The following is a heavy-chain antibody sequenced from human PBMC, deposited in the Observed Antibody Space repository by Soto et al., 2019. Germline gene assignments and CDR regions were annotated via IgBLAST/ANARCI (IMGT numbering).Heavy chain of an antibody. CDR1: GGSISSYS. J-gene: IGHJ4*02. CDR3: ARGRDVPQYFDY. D-gene: IGHD3-10*01. CDR2: IYYSGST. V-gene: IGHV4-59*01. Sequence: PLETLSLTCTVSGGSISSYSWSWIRQPPGKGLEWIGYIYYSGSTNYNPSLKSRVTISVDTSKNQFSLKLSSVTAADTAVYYCARGRDVPQYFDYWGQGTLVTVSS.